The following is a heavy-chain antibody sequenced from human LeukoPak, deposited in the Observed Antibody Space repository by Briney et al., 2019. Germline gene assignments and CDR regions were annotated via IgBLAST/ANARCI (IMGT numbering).Heavy chain of an antibody. J-gene: IGHJ4*02. Sequence: GGSLRLSCAASGFTFSSYSMNWVRQAPGKGLEWVSYISGRGSMIYYADSVKGRFSIFRDNAKNSLYLQMNSLRAEDTAVYYCARDLYYYDSSGHYLFDYWGQGTLVTVSS. CDR2: ISGRGSMI. V-gene: IGHV3-48*04. D-gene: IGHD3-22*01. CDR1: GFTFSSYS. CDR3: ARDLYYYDSSGHYLFDY.